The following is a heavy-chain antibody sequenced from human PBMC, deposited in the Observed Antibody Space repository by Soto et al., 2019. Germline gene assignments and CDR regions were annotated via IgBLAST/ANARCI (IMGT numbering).Heavy chain of an antibody. CDR1: SSKFSMFG. CDR3: ASLVTSGTYSASGN. Sequence: GGSLRIWFSASSSKFSMFGMSWVRPSPGKGLEWVSTIKASGINTFYADGVKHQFTVWRDNPKNTLYLQMNRLRADDKAVYSCASLVTSGTYSASGNWGQGTLVTVSS. J-gene: IGHJ4*02. CDR2: IKASGINT. D-gene: IGHD1-26*01. V-gene: IGHV3-23*01.